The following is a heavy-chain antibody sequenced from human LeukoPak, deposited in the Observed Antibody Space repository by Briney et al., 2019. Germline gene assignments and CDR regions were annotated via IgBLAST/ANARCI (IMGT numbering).Heavy chain of an antibody. CDR2: INHSGST. V-gene: IGHV4-34*01. Sequence: PETLSLTCAVYGGSFSGYYWSWIRQPPGKGLEWIGEINHSGSTNYNPSLKSRVTISVDTSKNQFSLKLSSVTAADTAVYYCARARARDGYNWWGQGTLVTVSS. J-gene: IGHJ4*02. D-gene: IGHD5-24*01. CDR1: GGSFSGYY. CDR3: ARARARDGYNW.